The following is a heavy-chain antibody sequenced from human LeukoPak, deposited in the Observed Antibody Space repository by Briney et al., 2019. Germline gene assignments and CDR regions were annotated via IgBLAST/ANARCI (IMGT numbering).Heavy chain of an antibody. V-gene: IGHV4-30-2*01. CDR2: IYHSGST. J-gene: IGHJ4*02. D-gene: IGHD2-2*01. CDR3: ARVVPAAIFDY. Sequence: SQTPSLTCAVSGGSISSGGYSWRWLRQPPGKGLEWIGYIYHSGSTYYNPSLKSRVTISVDRSKNQFSLKLSSVTAADTAVYYCARVVPAAIFDYWGQGTLVTVSS. CDR1: GGSISSGGYS.